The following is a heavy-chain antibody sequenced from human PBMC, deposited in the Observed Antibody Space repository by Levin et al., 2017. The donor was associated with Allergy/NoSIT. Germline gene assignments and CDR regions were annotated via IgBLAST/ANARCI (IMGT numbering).Heavy chain of an antibody. CDR2: IWYDGSNK. CDR3: ARYGYSAVASSDWTPPLDY. CDR1: GFTFSNFG. Sequence: GGSLRLSCAASGFTFSNFGIHWVRQAPGKGLEWVSVIWYDGSNKYYRDSVKGRFTISRDNSKNTLYLQMDSLRVEDTAVYYCARYGYSAVASSDWTPPLDYWGQGTLVTVSS. D-gene: IGHD6-19*01. J-gene: IGHJ4*02. V-gene: IGHV3-33*01.